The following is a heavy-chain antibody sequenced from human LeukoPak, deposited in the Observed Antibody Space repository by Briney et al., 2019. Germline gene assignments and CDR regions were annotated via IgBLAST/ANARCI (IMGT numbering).Heavy chain of an antibody. CDR1: GYTFTSYY. V-gene: IGHV1-46*01. D-gene: IGHD6-13*01. CDR3: ARDLSQWSGIAAADY. CDR2: INPSGGST. J-gene: IGHJ4*02. Sequence: ASVKVSSKASGYTFTSYYMHWVRQAPGQGLEWMGIINPSGGSTSYAQKFQGRVTMTRDTSTSTVYMELSSLRSEDTAVYYCARDLSQWSGIAAADYWGQGTLVTVSS.